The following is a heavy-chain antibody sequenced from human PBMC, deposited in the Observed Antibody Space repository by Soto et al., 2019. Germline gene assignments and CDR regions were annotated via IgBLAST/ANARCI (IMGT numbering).Heavy chain of an antibody. J-gene: IGHJ4*02. Sequence: ASVKVSCKASGYTFTSYGISWVRQAPGQGLEWMGWISAYNGNTNYAQKLQGRVTMTTDTSTSTAYMELRSLRSDDTAVYYCARGEYYDSSGYYYDYWGQGTLVTVSS. CDR1: GYTFTSYG. D-gene: IGHD3-22*01. V-gene: IGHV1-18*04. CDR3: ARGEYYDSSGYYYDY. CDR2: ISAYNGNT.